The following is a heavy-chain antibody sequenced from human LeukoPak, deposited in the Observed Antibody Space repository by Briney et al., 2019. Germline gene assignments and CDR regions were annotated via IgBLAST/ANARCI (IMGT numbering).Heavy chain of an antibody. CDR3: ARGLSSGYSYYYYYYYMDG. CDR1: GGSFSGYY. Sequence: SETLSLTCAVYGGSFSGYYWSWIRHPPGKGLEWIGGINHSGSTKNNPYLQSRVTISVDTSKNQFSLKLRSVTAADTAVYYCARGLSSGYSYYYYYYYMDGWGKGTTVTVSS. D-gene: IGHD6-19*01. J-gene: IGHJ6*03. V-gene: IGHV4-34*01. CDR2: INHSGST.